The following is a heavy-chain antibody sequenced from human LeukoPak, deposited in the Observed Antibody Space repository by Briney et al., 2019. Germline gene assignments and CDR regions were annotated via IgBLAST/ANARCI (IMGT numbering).Heavy chain of an antibody. D-gene: IGHD3-10*01. CDR3: SRDRGVTYYYYHMDV. Sequence: GGSLRLSCAASGFTFGIYAMNWVRQAPGKGLEWVSYIGPSGSNIYYADSVKGRFTISRDNAKDSLYLQMNSLRAEDTAVYYCSRDRGVTYYYYHMDVWGKGTTVTVSS. CDR2: IGPSGSNI. CDR1: GFTFGIYA. V-gene: IGHV3-48*01. J-gene: IGHJ6*03.